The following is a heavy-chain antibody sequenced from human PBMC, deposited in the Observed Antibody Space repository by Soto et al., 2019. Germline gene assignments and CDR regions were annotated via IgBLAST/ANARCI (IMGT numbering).Heavy chain of an antibody. CDR2: IYYSGST. V-gene: IGHV4-59*08. D-gene: IGHD3-10*01. J-gene: IGHJ4*02. CDR1: GGSISSYY. CDR3: ARHNYGSGSTYFDY. Sequence: SETLSLTCTVSGGSISSYYWIWIRQPPGKGLEWIGYIYYSGSTNYNPSLKSRVTISVDTSKNQFSLKLNSMTAADTAVYYCARHNYGSGSTYFDYWXQGTLVTVSS.